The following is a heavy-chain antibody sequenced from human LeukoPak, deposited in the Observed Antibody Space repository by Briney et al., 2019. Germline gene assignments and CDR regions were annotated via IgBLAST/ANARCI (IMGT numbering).Heavy chain of an antibody. J-gene: IGHJ4*02. Sequence: SETLSLTCTVSGGSISSSSYYWGWIRQPPGKGLEWIGSIYYSGSTYYNPSLKSRVTISVDTSKNQFSLKLSSVTAADTAVYYCARLSAGKAAAGWGQGTLVTVSS. CDR2: IYYSGST. V-gene: IGHV4-39*01. CDR3: ARLSAGKAAAG. CDR1: GGSISSSSYY. D-gene: IGHD6-13*01.